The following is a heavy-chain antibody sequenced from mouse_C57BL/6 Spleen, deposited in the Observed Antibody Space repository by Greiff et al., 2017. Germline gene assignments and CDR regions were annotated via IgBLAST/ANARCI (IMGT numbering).Heavy chain of an antibody. V-gene: IGHV14-3*01. CDR3: ASAYGYEYCFDY. CDR2: IDPANGYT. D-gene: IGHD2-2*01. CDR1: GFNIKNTY. J-gene: IGHJ2*01. Sequence: VHVKQSVAELVRPGASVKLSCTASGFNIKNTYMHWVQQRPEQGLEWIGRIDPANGYTKYAPKFQGKATITADTSSNTAYLQLSSLTSEDTAMYYCASAYGYEYCFDYWGQGTTLTVSS.